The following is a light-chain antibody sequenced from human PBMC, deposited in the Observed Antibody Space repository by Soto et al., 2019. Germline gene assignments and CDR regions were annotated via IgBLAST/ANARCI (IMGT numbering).Light chain of an antibody. J-gene: IGLJ1*01. Sequence: QSVMTQPTSVSAAPGQKVTISCSGSSSNIGGNSVSWYQPLPGTAPKLLIYDDNKRPSGIPDRFSGSKSGTSATLGITGFQTGDEADYYCGSWDSSLSAYVVCTGTTLTVL. V-gene: IGLV1-51*01. CDR3: GSWDSSLSAYV. CDR2: DDN. CDR1: SSNIGGNS.